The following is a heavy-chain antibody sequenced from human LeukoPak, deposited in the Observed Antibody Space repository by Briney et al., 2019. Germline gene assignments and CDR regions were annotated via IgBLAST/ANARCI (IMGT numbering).Heavy chain of an antibody. D-gene: IGHD2-21*01. CDR2: IKPDGTTK. J-gene: IGHJ4*02. Sequence: PGGSLRLSCAASGFTFSSYAMSWVRQAPGKGLEWVANIKPDGTTKFYVDSVKGRFTISRDNSKNTLYLQMNSLRAEDTAVYYCAKAVAYGHFDYWGQGTLVTVSS. V-gene: IGHV3-7*03. CDR3: AKAVAYGHFDY. CDR1: GFTFSSYA.